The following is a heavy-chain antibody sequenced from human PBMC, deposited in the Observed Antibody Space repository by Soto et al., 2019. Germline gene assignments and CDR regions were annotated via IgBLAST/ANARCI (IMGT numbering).Heavy chain of an antibody. J-gene: IGHJ4*02. Sequence: SGTLSPTCAVSVASTSGTVHWSWIRQSPGKGLEWIGEVIHTGRTNYNPSLKGRVTISVDTSKNQFSLNLSSVAAADTAVYYCARSPKSSDFPYYFDFWGQGPPVTVSS. CDR1: VASTSGTVH. CDR2: VIHTGRT. V-gene: IGHV4-34*12. D-gene: IGHD2-21*02. CDR3: ARSPKSSDFPYYFDF.